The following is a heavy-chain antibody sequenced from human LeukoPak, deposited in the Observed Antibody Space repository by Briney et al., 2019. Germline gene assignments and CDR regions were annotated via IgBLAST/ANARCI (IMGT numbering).Heavy chain of an antibody. CDR1: GYTFTGYY. CDR2: INPNSGGT. CDR3: ARDHSSSCQLFDY. D-gene: IGHD6-13*01. V-gene: IGHV1-2*02. Sequence: VASVKVSCTASGYTFTGYYMHWVRQAPGQGLEWMGWINPNSGGTNYAQKFQGRVTMTRDTSISTAYMELSRLRSDDTAVYYCARDHSSSCQLFDYWGQGTLVTVSS. J-gene: IGHJ4*02.